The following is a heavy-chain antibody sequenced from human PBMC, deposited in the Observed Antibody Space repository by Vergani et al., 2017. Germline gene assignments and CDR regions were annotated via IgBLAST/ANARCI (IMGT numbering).Heavy chain of an antibody. CDR1: GFTFSSYG. CDR2: ISSSSDTT. J-gene: IGHJ4*02. Sequence: VQLVESGGGVVQPGRSLSLSCAASGFTFSSYGMHWVRQAPGKGLEWVAYISSSSDTTHYADSVNGRFTISRDSSKTLYLQMDSLRVEDTAMYFCARDLSYSSSWPFFDSRGQGTLVTVSS. V-gene: IGHV3-48*04. D-gene: IGHD4-11*01. CDR3: ARDLSYSSSWPFFDS.